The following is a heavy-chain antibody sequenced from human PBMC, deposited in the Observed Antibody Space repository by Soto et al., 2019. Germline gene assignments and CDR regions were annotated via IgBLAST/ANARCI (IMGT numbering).Heavy chain of an antibody. CDR2: IYYSGST. V-gene: IGHV4-31*03. D-gene: IGHD2-8*01. CDR3: ARGMAGGYYYGMDV. CDR1: GGSISSGGYY. Sequence: SETLSLTCTVSGGSISSGGYYWSWIRQHPGKGLEWIGYIYYSGSTYYNPSLKSRVTISVDTSKDQFSLKLSSVTAADTAVYYCARGMAGGYYYGMDVWGQGTTVTVSS. J-gene: IGHJ6*02.